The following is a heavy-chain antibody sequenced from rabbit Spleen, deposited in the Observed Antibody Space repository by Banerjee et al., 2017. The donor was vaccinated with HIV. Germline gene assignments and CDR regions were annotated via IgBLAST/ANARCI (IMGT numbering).Heavy chain of an antibody. CDR2: IDSGSSGFT. D-gene: IGHD1-1*01. CDR1: GFSFSGSYR. Sequence: QEQLEESGGDLVKPEGSLTLTCIASGFSFSGSYRICWVRQAPGKGLEWIACIDSGSSGFTYYASWAKGRFTISKTSSTTVTLQMTRLTAADTATYFCARDTSSSFSSYGMDLWGPGTLVTVS. V-gene: IGHV1S45*01. J-gene: IGHJ6*01. CDR3: ARDTSSSFSSYGMDL.